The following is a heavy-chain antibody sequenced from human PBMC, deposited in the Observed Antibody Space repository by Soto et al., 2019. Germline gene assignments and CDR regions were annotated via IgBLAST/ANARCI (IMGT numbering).Heavy chain of an antibody. J-gene: IGHJ6*02. CDR2: IYWDDDE. V-gene: IGHV2-5*02. Sequence: QITLKESGPTLVEPTQTLTLTCTFSGFSLITTGSGVAWIRQPPGKALEWLALIYWDDDERYSPSLKSRLTIPNHTSKNPVVLTMTHMDPVDTGTYFCFLLIPPVTPFRIDVSGQGTAVTVSS. CDR3: FLLIPPVTPFRIDV. CDR1: GFSLITTGSG. D-gene: IGHD3-16*01.